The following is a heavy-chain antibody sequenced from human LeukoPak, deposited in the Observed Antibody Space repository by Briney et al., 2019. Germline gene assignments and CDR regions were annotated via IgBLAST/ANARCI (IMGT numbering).Heavy chain of an antibody. D-gene: IGHD6-19*01. J-gene: IGHJ4*02. V-gene: IGHV3-30*18. Sequence: GRSLRLSCAASGFTFSAFGMHWVRQAPGKGLEWVAVISYDGSNKYYADFVKGRFTISRDNSKNTLYLQMNSLRAEDTAVYYCAKDIDSSGWSYFDYWGQGTLVTVSS. CDR3: AKDIDSSGWSYFDY. CDR2: ISYDGSNK. CDR1: GFTFSAFG.